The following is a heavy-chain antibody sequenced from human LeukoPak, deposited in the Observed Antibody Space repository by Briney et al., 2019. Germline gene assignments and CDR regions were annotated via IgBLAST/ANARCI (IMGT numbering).Heavy chain of an antibody. CDR1: GGSFSGYY. CDR3: ARGLSPRINMVRGVRPPFRGVFDY. D-gene: IGHD3-10*01. J-gene: IGHJ4*02. V-gene: IGHV4-34*01. CDR2: INHSGST. Sequence: SETLSLTCAVYGGSFSGYYWSWIRQPPGKGLEWIGEINHSGSTNYNPSLKGRVTISVDTSQNQFCLNLSSVTAADTAVYYCARGLSPRINMVRGVRPPFRGVFDYWGQGTLVTVSS.